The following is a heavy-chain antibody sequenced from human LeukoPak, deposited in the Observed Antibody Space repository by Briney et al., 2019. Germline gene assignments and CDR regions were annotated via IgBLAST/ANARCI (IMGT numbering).Heavy chain of an antibody. V-gene: IGHV3-23*01. CDR1: GFTLSTNA. Sequence: GSLRLSCLTSGFTLSTNAMSWVRQAPGKGLEWISGISGSGASTYYADSVKGRFSISRDTSKNTLYLQMNSLRAEDTATYYCARDTSSDYWGQGTLVTVSS. CDR3: ARDTSSDY. J-gene: IGHJ4*02. CDR2: ISGSGAST. D-gene: IGHD2-2*01.